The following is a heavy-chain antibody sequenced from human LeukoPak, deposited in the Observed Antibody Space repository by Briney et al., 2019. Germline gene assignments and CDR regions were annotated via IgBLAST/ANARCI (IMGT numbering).Heavy chain of an antibody. J-gene: IGHJ2*01. CDR3: ARKSSGWYGYFDL. V-gene: IGHV3-48*03. CDR2: ISTSGGTI. CDR1: GFTFSTYE. D-gene: IGHD6-19*01. Sequence: GGSVRLSCAASGFTFSTYEMNWVRQAPGKGLEWVSYISTSGGTIYYADSVKGRFTISRDNAKNSLYLQMNSLRTEDTAIYYCARKSSGWYGYFDLWGRGTLVPVSS.